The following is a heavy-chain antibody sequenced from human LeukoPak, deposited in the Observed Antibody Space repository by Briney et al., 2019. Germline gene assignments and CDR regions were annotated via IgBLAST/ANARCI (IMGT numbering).Heavy chain of an antibody. V-gene: IGHV4-4*07. J-gene: IGHJ3*02. D-gene: IGHD3-10*01. Sequence: PSETLSLTCTVSGGSISSYYWSWIRQPAGKGLEWIGRIYTSGSTNYNPSLKSRVTMSVDTSKNQFSLKLSSVIAADTAVYYCARGATYGSGSYYGAFDIWGQGTMVTVSS. CDR1: GGSISSYY. CDR2: IYTSGST. CDR3: ARGATYGSGSYYGAFDI.